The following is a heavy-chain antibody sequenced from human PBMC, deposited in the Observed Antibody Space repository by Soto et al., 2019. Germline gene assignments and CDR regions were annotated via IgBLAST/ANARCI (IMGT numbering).Heavy chain of an antibody. CDR2: ITSDGSNK. CDR1: GFTFSEFG. V-gene: IGHV3-30*18. Sequence: QVPLVESGGGVVQPGRSLRLSCAASGFTFSEFGVHWVRQAPGKGLEWLALITSDGSNKFYAASVKGRFTISRDNSKNTLYLQMNSLRREDTAVYYCAKGWFDPWGQGTLVTVSS. CDR3: AKGWFDP. J-gene: IGHJ5*02.